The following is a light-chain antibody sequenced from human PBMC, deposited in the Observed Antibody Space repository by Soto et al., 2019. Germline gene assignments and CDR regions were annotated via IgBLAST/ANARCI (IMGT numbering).Light chain of an antibody. Sequence: DIEMTQSPSTLSASVGDRLTITCRASQTIRRWLARYQQRPGKAPKVLIYDASTLESGVPARFSGSGSETEFTLTISSLQPEDSATYYCQHYNSDPWTFGQGTKVEIK. CDR3: QHYNSDPWT. CDR1: QTIRRW. CDR2: DAS. V-gene: IGKV1-5*01. J-gene: IGKJ1*01.